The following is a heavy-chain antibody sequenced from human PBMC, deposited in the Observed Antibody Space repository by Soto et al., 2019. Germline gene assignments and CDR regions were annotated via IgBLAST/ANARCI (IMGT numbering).Heavy chain of an antibody. CDR2: IYHSGST. CDR3: ARRGGGVVLTATTPFDY. V-gene: IGHV4-4*03. Sequence: QVPLQESGPRLVRPPGTLSLTCTVSSGSISTANWWSWVRQPPGRGLEWIGEIYHSGSTNYNLSLKSRVTLSVDKSKNQFSLRLSSVTAADTAMYYCARRGGGVVLTATTPFDYWGQGTLVTVSS. D-gene: IGHD2-21*02. J-gene: IGHJ4*02. CDR1: SGSISTANW.